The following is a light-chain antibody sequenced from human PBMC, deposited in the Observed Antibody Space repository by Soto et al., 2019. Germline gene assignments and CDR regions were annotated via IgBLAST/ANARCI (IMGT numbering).Light chain of an antibody. CDR2: GAY. V-gene: IGKV1-12*01. J-gene: IGKJ5*01. CDR3: QQANRCPST. CDR1: QGISNW. Sequence: DIQMTQSPSSVSASVVDRVTVTCRESQGISNWLDWYQQKAGRAPQLLISGAYNLQSGVPSRFSGSRSGTDVNFTISSLQPVYFATYYCQQANRCPSTFGQLT.